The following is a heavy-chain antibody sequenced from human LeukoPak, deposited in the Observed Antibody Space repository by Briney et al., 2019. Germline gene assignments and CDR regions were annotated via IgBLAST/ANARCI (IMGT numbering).Heavy chain of an antibody. V-gene: IGHV3-23*01. CDR3: AKDLGSTVINPFDY. D-gene: IGHD2/OR15-2a*01. Sequence: GGSLRLSCAASGFTFSSYAMSWVRQAPGKGLEWVSAISGSSGSTYYADSVKGRFTISRDNSKNTLYLQMNSLRAEDTAVYYCAKDLGSTVINPFDYWGQGTLVTVSS. CDR2: ISGSSGST. J-gene: IGHJ4*02. CDR1: GFTFSSYA.